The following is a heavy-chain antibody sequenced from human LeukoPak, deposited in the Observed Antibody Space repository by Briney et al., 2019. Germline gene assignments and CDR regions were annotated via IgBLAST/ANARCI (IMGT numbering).Heavy chain of an antibody. Sequence: GGSLRLSCAASGFNFSIYGMSWVRQAPGKGLEWVSALEKSGGRTYYAASVKGRFTISRDNSKNTVYLQMTGLRAEDTAVYYCAKNAQMVVISDCFDYWGQGSLVTVSS. CDR3: AKNAQMVVISDCFDY. D-gene: IGHD3-22*01. CDR1: GFNFSIYG. J-gene: IGHJ4*02. V-gene: IGHV3-23*01. CDR2: LEKSGGRT.